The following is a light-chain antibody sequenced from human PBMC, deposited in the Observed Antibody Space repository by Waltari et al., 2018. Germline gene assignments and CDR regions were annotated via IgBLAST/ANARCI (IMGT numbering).Light chain of an antibody. CDR2: DAS. J-gene: IGKJ4*01. CDR1: ESVRSY. V-gene: IGKV3-11*01. Sequence: EIVLTQSPATLSLSPGEGATLPCRASESVRSYLAWYQQKPGQAPRLLIYDASNRAPGIPARFSGSGSGTDFSLSISSLEPEDFAVYYCQQRHNWPLTFGGGTKVEIK. CDR3: QQRHNWPLT.